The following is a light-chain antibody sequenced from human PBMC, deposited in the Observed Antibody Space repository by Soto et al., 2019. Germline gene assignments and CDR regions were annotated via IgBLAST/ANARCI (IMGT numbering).Light chain of an antibody. V-gene: IGLV2-8*01. CDR1: SSDVGGYNY. CDR2: EVN. J-gene: IGLJ1*01. CDR3: SSYAGSSSYAGRIPGLV. Sequence: QSALTQPPSASGSAGQSVTISCTGTSSDVGGYNYVSWYQQHPGKAPTLLIYEVNKRPSGVPHRFSGSKSGNTASLTVSGLQAEDEADYYCSSYAGSSSYAGRIPGLVFGTGTKVTVL.